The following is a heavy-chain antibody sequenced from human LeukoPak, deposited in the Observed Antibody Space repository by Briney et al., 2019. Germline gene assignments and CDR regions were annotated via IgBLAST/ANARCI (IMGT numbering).Heavy chain of an antibody. Sequence: PSETLSLTCTVSGGSISSSSYYWGWIRQPPGKGLEWIGSIYYSGSTYYNPSLKSRVTISVDTSKNQFSLKLSSVTAADTAVYYCARGTYTSGPYPLWGQGTLVTVSS. CDR2: IYYSGST. V-gene: IGHV4-39*07. J-gene: IGHJ3*01. D-gene: IGHD3-22*01. CDR3: ARGTYTSGPYPL. CDR1: GGSISSSSYY.